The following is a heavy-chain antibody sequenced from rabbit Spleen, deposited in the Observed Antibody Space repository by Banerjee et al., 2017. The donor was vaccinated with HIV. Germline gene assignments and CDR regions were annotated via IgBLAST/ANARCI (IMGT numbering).Heavy chain of an antibody. Sequence: QSLEESGGGLVKPGGTLTLTCTVSGFSFSNKAVMCWVRQAPGKGLEWIACINTATGKAVYASWAKGRFTISKTSSTTVTLQMTSLTAADTATYFCARDAAGREDFNLWGQGTLVTVS. D-gene: IGHD4-2*01. CDR1: GFSFSNKAV. V-gene: IGHV1S40*01. CDR2: INTATGKA. CDR3: ARDAAGREDFNL. J-gene: IGHJ4*01.